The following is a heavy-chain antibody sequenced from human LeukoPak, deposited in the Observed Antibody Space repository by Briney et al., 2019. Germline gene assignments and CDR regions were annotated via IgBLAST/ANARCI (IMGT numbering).Heavy chain of an antibody. J-gene: IGHJ5*02. CDR1: GFTFSDYY. CDR2: ISFSGSPT. V-gene: IGHV3-11*01. D-gene: IGHD3-3*01. CDR3: ARDAYDFWSGYYKDWFDP. Sequence: PGGSLRLSCAASGFTFSDYYMSWIRQAPGKGLEWVSYISFSGSPTQYADSVKGRFTISRDNAKNSLYLQMNSLRDEDTAVYYCARDAYDFWSGYYKDWFDPWGQGTLVTVSS.